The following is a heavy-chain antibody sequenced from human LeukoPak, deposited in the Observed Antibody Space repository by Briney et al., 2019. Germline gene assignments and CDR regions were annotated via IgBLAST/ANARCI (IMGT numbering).Heavy chain of an antibody. J-gene: IGHJ4*02. CDR1: GGSISSSSYY. CDR3: ASTDCSGGSCYSDY. V-gene: IGHV4-39*07. CDR2: INHSGST. D-gene: IGHD2-15*01. Sequence: SGTLSLTCTVSGGSISSSSYYWGRIRQPPGNGLEWIVEINHSGSTNYNPSLKSRVTISVDTSKNQFSLKLSSVTAADTAVYYCASTDCSGGSCYSDYWGQGTLVTVSS.